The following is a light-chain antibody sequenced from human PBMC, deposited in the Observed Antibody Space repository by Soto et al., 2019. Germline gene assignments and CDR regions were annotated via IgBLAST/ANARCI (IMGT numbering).Light chain of an antibody. CDR1: QSVAKD. CDR3: QQYNKWPQT. Sequence: IVMTHSPATLSVSPGEIATLSFRASQSVAKDLAWYQHKPGQAPRLLIHGASTRATGIPARFSGVGSGTDFTLTISSLQSEDFAVYYCQQYNKWPQTFGQGTRLEIK. J-gene: IGKJ5*01. V-gene: IGKV3-15*01. CDR2: GAS.